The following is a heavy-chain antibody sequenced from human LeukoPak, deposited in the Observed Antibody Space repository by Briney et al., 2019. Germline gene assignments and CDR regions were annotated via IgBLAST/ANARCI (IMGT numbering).Heavy chain of an antibody. CDR3: ARDQPPGHSSSWPDY. J-gene: IGHJ4*02. V-gene: IGHV1-2*04. D-gene: IGHD6-13*01. Sequence: ASVKVSCKASGYTFTGYYMHWVRQAPGQGLEWMGWINPNSGGTNYAQKFQGWVTMTRDTSISTAYMELSRLRSDDTAVYYCARDQPPGHSSSWPDYWGQGTLVTVSS. CDR1: GYTFTGYY. CDR2: INPNSGGT.